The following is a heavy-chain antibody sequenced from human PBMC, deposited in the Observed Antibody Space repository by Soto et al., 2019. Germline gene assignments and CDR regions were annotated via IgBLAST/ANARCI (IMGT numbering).Heavy chain of an antibody. Sequence: QLLGSGGGLVQPGGSLRLSCEASGFTFNICAMTWVRQAPGKGLEWVSNIGSTGTTTYYADSVKGRFAISRDNSKSTLYLQMNSLRAEDTAVYYCATVARYDDFDVWGQGTMVTVSS. D-gene: IGHD3-9*01. CDR1: GFTFNICA. V-gene: IGHV3-23*01. CDR3: ATVARYDDFDV. CDR2: IGSTGTTT. J-gene: IGHJ3*01.